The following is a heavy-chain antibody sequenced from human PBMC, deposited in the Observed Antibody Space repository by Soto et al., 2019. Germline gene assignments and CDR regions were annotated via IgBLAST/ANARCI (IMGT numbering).Heavy chain of an antibody. V-gene: IGHV3-53*04. Sequence: EVQRVESGGGLVQPGGSLRLSCAASGFTVSSHYLRWVRQAPGKGLEWVSVIYSGGSTYYADSVKGRFTISRHNSKNTLDLQMNSLRAEDTAVYYCARERRSSSWYCFDPLGQGTLVPVSS. J-gene: IGHJ5*02. CDR1: GFTVSSHY. D-gene: IGHD6-13*01. CDR3: ARERRSSSWYCFDP. CDR2: IYSGGST.